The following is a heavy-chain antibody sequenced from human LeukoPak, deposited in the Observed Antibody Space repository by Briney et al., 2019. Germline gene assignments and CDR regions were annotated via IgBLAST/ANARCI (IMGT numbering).Heavy chain of an antibody. J-gene: IGHJ4*02. V-gene: IGHV3-30-3*01. CDR1: GLTFSSYA. CDR2: ISYDGSNK. Sequence: QPGRSLRLSCAASGLTFSSYAMHWVRQAPGKGLEWVAVISYDGSNKYYADSVKGRFTVSRDDSKNTLYLQMNSLRAEDTAVYYCAKDGGLWVSAHWGDSWGRGTLVTVSS. D-gene: IGHD7-27*01. CDR3: AKDGGLWVSAHWGDS.